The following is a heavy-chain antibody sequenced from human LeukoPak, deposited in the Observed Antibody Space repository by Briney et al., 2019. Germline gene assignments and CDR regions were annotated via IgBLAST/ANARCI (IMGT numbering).Heavy chain of an antibody. CDR1: GGSISSYY. V-gene: IGHV4-59*01. CDR3: ARLGATTPGDY. CDR2: IYYSGST. Sequence: SETLSLTCTVSGGSISSYYWSWIRQPPGKGLEWIGYIYYSGSTNYNPSLKSRVTISVDTSKNQFSLKLSFVTAADTAVYYCARLGATTPGDYWGQGTLVTVSS. J-gene: IGHJ4*02. D-gene: IGHD1-26*01.